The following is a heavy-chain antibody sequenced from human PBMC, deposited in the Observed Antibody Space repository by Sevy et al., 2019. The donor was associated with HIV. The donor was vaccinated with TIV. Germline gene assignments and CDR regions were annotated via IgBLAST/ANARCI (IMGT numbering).Heavy chain of an antibody. J-gene: IGHJ6*03. CDR3: AKTPDYYYYYMDV. CDR1: GFTFSSYG. CDR2: IWYDGSNK. V-gene: IGHV3-33*06. Sequence: GGSLRLSCAASGFTFSSYGMHWVRQAPGKGLEWVAVIWYDGSNKYYADSVKGRFTISRDNSKNTLYLQMNSLRAEDTAVYYCAKTPDYYYYYMDVWGKGTTVTVSS.